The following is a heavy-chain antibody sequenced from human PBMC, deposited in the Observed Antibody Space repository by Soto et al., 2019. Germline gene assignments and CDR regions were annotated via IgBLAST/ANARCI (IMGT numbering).Heavy chain of an antibody. V-gene: IGHV4-31*03. J-gene: IGHJ4*02. CDR1: GGSISSGGYY. CDR2: IYYSGST. D-gene: IGHD1-26*01. CDR3: AGGYRVGGTPFDY. Sequence: QVQLQESGPGLVKPSQTLSLTCTVSGGSISSGGYYWSWIRQHPGKGLEWIGYIYYSGSTYYNPSLKSRVTISVDTFKNQCSLKLCSVTSADTAVYYCAGGYRVGGTPFDYWGQGTLVTVSS.